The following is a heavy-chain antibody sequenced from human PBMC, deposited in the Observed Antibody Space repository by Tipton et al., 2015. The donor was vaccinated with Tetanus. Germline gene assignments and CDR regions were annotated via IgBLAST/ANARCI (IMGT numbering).Heavy chain of an antibody. V-gene: IGHV4-30-4*01. CDR1: GGSISNDNYY. Sequence: TLSLTCTVSGGSISNDNYYWSWIRQPPGKGLEWIGYMFYSGSAYYNPSPKSRITISMDTSRNQFSLNLSSVTAADTAVYYCARGPTATSDYWGQGTLVTVSS. CDR2: MFYSGSA. J-gene: IGHJ4*02. D-gene: IGHD4-17*01. CDR3: ARGPTATSDY.